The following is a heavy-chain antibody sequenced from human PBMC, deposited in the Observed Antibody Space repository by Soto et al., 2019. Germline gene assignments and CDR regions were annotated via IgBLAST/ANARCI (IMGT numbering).Heavy chain of an antibody. CDR2: ISAYNGNT. D-gene: IGHD4-4*01. V-gene: IGHV1-18*01. J-gene: IGHJ3*02. CDR3: ARAEDYSNPSDAFDI. Sequence: QVQLVQSGAEVKKPGASVKVSCKASGYTFTSYGISWVRQAPVQGLEWMVWISAYNGNTNYAQKLQVRVTMTTDTSTSTAYMELRSLRSDDTAVYYCARAEDYSNPSDAFDIWGQGTMVTVSS. CDR1: GYTFTSYG.